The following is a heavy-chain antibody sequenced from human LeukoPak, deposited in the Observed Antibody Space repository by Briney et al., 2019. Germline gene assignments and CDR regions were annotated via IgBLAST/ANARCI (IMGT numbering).Heavy chain of an antibody. Sequence: GGSLRLSCAASGFTFSSYWMHWVRQAPGKGLVWVSRINSDGSSTSYADSVKGRFTISRDNAENTLYLQMNSLRAEDTALYYCARDPSVAYYHDYWGQGTLVTVSS. V-gene: IGHV3-74*01. D-gene: IGHD3-10*01. J-gene: IGHJ4*02. CDR2: INSDGSST. CDR1: GFTFSSYW. CDR3: ARDPSVAYYHDY.